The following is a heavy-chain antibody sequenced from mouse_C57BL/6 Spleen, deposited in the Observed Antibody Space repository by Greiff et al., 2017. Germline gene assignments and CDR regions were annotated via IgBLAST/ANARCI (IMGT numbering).Heavy chain of an antibody. CDR1: GYTFTSYW. D-gene: IGHD1-1*01. V-gene: IGHV1-50*01. Sequence: QVQLQQPGAELVKPGASVKLSCKASGYTFTSYWMQWVKQRPGQGLEWMGEIDPSDSYTNYNQKFKGKATLTVDTSSSTAYMQLSSLTSEDSAVYYCAGYYYGGSPFGYRGQGALVTVSA. CDR3: AGYYYGGSPFGY. CDR2: IDPSDSYT. J-gene: IGHJ3*01.